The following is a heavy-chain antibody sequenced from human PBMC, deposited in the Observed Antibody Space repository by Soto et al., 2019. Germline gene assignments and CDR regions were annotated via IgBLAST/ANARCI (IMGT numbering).Heavy chain of an antibody. CDR1: GYTFINYY. CDR3: ARDLAAGDL. J-gene: IGHJ5*02. V-gene: IGHV1-46*01. Sequence: ASLKVSCKASGYTFINYYIHWVRQAPGQGLEWMAIINPMGGSTNYAQEFQGRVTLTSDTSTSTVYMELSSLRFEDTALFYGARDLAAGDLWGQGTLVTVSS. CDR2: INPMGGST. D-gene: IGHD6-13*01.